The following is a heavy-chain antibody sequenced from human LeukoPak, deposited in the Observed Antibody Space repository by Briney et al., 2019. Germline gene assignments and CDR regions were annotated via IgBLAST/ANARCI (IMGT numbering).Heavy chain of an antibody. D-gene: IGHD3-3*01. CDR3: ARELLEWQYRAWFDP. V-gene: IGHV4-61*02. Sequence: SETLSLTCTVSGDPLTSGGDYGGWVRRPAGKGLGWLGRISPTGTTTYKSSLSSRATISVDTPKNQCSRNLSSVTPAATPVFTCARELLEWQYRAWFDPWGQGTLVTVSS. CDR2: ISPTGTT. CDR1: GDPLTSGGDY. J-gene: IGHJ5*02.